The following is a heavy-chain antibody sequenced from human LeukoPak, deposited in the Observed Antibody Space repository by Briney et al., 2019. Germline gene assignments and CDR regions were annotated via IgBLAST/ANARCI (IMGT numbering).Heavy chain of an antibody. V-gene: IGHV4-34*01. J-gene: IGHJ4*02. Sequence: SETLSLTCAVYGGSFSDYRWSWIRQPPWNGLEWIGEINHSGSTNYNPSLKSRVTISVDTSKNQFSLKLSSVTAADTAFFFQAEDGIRYFDWLLYFDYWGQGTLVTVSS. CDR3: AEDGIRYFDWLLYFDY. CDR2: INHSGST. D-gene: IGHD3-9*01. CDR1: GGSFSDYR.